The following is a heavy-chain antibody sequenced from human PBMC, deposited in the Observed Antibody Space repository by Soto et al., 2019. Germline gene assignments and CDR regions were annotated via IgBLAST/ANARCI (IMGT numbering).Heavy chain of an antibody. D-gene: IGHD5-12*01. CDR2: ASGFTF. Sequence: ASGFTFEYAASVKGRFTISRDDSKSIAYLQMNSLKTEDTAVYYCTRDLELVATAIGYYGMDVWGQGTTVTVS. J-gene: IGHJ6*02. V-gene: IGHV3-49*02. CDR3: TRDLELVATAIGYYGMDV.